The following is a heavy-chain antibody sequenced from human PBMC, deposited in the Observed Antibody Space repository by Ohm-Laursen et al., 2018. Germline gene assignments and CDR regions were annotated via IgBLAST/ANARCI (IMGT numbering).Heavy chain of an antibody. CDR2: ISWNNGYI. Sequence: SLRLSCAASGFTFDNYTMHWVRHAPGKGLEWVSGISWNNGYIGYADSVKGRFTISRVNAKNSLYLQMNSLRAEDTALYYCAKVEGYAGAHWGQGTLVTVSS. CDR3: AKVEGYAGAH. CDR1: GFTFDNYT. V-gene: IGHV3-9*01. D-gene: IGHD3-16*01. J-gene: IGHJ4*02.